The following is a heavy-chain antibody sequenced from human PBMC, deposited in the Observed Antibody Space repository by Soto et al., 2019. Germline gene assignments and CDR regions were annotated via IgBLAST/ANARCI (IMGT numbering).Heavy chain of an antibody. CDR2: IYYSGST. Sequence: LSLTRTVSGGSISSYYWSWIRQPPGKGLEWIGYIYYSGSTNYNPSLKSRVTISVDTSKNQFSLKLSSVTAADTAVYYCARDRVGYYYGAFDIWGQGTMVTVSS. D-gene: IGHD3-10*01. V-gene: IGHV4-59*01. CDR1: GGSISSYY. J-gene: IGHJ3*02. CDR3: ARDRVGYYYGAFDI.